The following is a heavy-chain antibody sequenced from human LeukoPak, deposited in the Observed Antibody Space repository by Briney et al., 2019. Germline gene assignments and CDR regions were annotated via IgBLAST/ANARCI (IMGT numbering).Heavy chain of an antibody. CDR2: IIPILGIA. D-gene: IGHD3-22*01. V-gene: IGHV1-69*04. CDR1: GGTFSSYA. Sequence: SVKVSCKASGGTFSSYAISWVRQAPGQGLEWMGRIIPILGIANYAQKFQGRVTITADKSTSTAYMELSSLRSEDTAVYYCARVSDFTYYYDSSGLGAFDIWGQGTMVTVSS. CDR3: ARVSDFTYYYDSSGLGAFDI. J-gene: IGHJ3*02.